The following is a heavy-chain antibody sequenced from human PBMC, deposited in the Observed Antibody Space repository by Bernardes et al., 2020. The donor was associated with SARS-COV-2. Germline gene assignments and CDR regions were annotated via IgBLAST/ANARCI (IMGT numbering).Heavy chain of an antibody. V-gene: IGHV3-72*01. D-gene: IGHD5-12*01. J-gene: IGHJ4*02. CDR1: GFTFSDHY. CDR3: ARDSGNIVTTTERFDY. CDR2: SRGKGDSYTT. Sequence: GGSLRLSCAASGFTFSDHYMDWVRQAPGKGLEWVGRSRGKGDSYTTEYAASVKGRFTISRDDSKNSVYLQMNSLKIEDTAVYYCARDSGNIVTTTERFDYWGQGTLVTVSS.